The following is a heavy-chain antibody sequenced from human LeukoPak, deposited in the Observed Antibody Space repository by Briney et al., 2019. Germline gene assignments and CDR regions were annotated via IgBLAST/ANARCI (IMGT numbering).Heavy chain of an antibody. CDR1: GFTFSGYA. CDR2: ISYSGAST. Sequence: GGSLRLSCAASGFTFSGYAMSWVRQAPGKGLEWVSAISYSGASTYYADSVEGRFTISRDNSKNTLYLQMNSLRAEDTAVYYCAKAAYYYGSGSPDYWGQGTLVTVSS. V-gene: IGHV3-23*01. D-gene: IGHD3-10*01. J-gene: IGHJ4*02. CDR3: AKAAYYYGSGSPDY.